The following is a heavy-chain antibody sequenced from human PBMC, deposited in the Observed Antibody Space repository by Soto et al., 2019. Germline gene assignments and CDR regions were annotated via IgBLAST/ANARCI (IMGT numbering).Heavy chain of an antibody. CDR3: ARGTRGSYNDYYYGMDV. J-gene: IGHJ6*02. V-gene: IGHV1-69*04. CDR1: GYTFTSYD. Sequence: GASVKVSCKASGYTFTSYDINWVRQAPGQGLEWLGKIIPILGIANHAQKFQGRVTITADKFTNTAYMELRSLRSEDTAVYYCARGTRGSYNDYYYGMDVWGQGTTVTVSS. D-gene: IGHD1-1*01. CDR2: IIPILGIA.